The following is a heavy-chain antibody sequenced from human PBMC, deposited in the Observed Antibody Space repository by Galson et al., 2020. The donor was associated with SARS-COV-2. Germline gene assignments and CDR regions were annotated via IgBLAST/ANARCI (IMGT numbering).Heavy chain of an antibody. CDR2: IYYSGLT. CDR1: GGSISSRGYY. V-gene: IGHV4-39*07. J-gene: IGHJ4*02. D-gene: IGHD3-10*01. CDR3: AGGLGELLSPDS. Sequence: ASETLSLTCSVSGGSISSRGYYWVWMRQPPGKGLEWLGTIYYSGLTYYNLSLKSRVTLSLDTSNNQFSLKLSSVTAADTAVYYCAGGLGELLSPDSWGQGTLVTVSS.